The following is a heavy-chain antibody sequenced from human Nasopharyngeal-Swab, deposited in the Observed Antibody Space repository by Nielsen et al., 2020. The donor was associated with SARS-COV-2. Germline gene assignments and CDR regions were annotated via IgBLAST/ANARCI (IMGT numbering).Heavy chain of an antibody. V-gene: IGHV4-34*01. CDR1: GGSFSCSY. CDR3: ARVLNGFYYDIDV. J-gene: IGHJ6*02. Sequence: ESLKISCGVYGGSFSCSYWNLIRQAPGKGLECIGEINYSVSTNYNPSLKSRVTISIDTLKTQFFLKLTSVTAADTAVYYCARVLNGFYYDIDVWGQGTTVAVS. CDR2: INYSVST. D-gene: IGHD5-24*01.